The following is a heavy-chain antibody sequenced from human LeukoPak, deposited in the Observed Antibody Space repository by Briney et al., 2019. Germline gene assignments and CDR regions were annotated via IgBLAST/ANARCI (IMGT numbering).Heavy chain of an antibody. D-gene: IGHD5-18*01. Sequence: GGSLRLSCAASGFTVSSNYVSWARQAPGKGLEWVSVIYSGGSTYYADSVKGRFTISRDNSKNTLYLQMNSLRAEDTAVYYCARVGYYWFDPWGQGTLVTVSS. CDR1: GFTVSSNY. V-gene: IGHV3-53*01. J-gene: IGHJ5*02. CDR3: ARVGYYWFDP. CDR2: IYSGGST.